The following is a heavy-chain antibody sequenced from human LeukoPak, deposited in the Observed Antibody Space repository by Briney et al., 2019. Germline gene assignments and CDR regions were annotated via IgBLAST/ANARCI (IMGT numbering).Heavy chain of an antibody. CDR3: AREVAGFDY. CDR2: ISSSSSTI. D-gene: IGHD6-19*01. CDR1: GFTFSGCS. Sequence: GGSLRLSCAASGFTFSGCSMNWVRQAPGKGLEWVSYISSSSSTIYYADSVKGRFTISRDNAKNSLSLQMNSLRADDTAVYYCAREVAGFDYWGQGTLVTVSS. V-gene: IGHV3-48*01. J-gene: IGHJ4*02.